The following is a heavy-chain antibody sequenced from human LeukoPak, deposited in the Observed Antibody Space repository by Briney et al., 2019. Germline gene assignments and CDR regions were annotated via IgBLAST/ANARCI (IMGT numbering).Heavy chain of an antibody. D-gene: IGHD6-13*01. CDR2: INHSGGT. CDR1: GGSFSAHY. CDR3: ASSREYSSSWYHYFDY. J-gene: IGHJ4*02. V-gene: IGHV4-34*01. Sequence: PSETLSLTCAVYGGSFSAHYWSWIRQPPGKGLEWIAEINHSGGTNYNPPLKSRVTISVDTSNNQFSLKLNSVTAADTAVYYCASSREYSSSWYHYFDYWGQGTLVTVSS.